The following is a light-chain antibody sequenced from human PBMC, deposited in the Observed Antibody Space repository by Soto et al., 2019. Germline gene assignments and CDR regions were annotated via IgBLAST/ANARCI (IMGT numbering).Light chain of an antibody. CDR1: SSNIGAGYD. CDR2: RNS. Sequence: QSVLTQPPSVSGAPGQRVTISCTGSSSNIGAGYDVHWYQQLPGTAPKLLIYRNSNRPSGVPDRVSGSKSGTSASLAITGLQAEDEADYYCQSYDRSLSGSVFGGGTKLTVL. J-gene: IGLJ3*02. V-gene: IGLV1-40*01. CDR3: QSYDRSLSGSV.